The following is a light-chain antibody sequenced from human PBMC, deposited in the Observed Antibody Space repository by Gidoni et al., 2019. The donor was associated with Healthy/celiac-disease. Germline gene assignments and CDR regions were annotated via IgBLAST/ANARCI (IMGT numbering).Light chain of an antibody. CDR1: QSLLHRNGYNY. Sequence: DIVMTQSPLSLPVTPGEPASISCRSSQSLLHRNGYNYLDWYLQKPGQSPQLLIYLGSNRASGVPDRFCGSGSGTDFTLKISRVEAEDVGVYYCMQALQTPTFXQXTRLEIK. CDR2: LGS. V-gene: IGKV2-28*01. J-gene: IGKJ5*01. CDR3: MQALQTPT.